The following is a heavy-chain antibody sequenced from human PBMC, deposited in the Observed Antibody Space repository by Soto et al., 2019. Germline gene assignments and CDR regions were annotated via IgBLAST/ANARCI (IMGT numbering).Heavy chain of an antibody. D-gene: IGHD2-2*01. V-gene: IGHV1-18*01. CDR2: ISAYNGNT. CDR3: ARDRQRYCISTSCSLYYGMDV. Sequence: QVQLVQSGAEVKKPGASVKVSCKASGYTFTSYGIIWVRQAPGQGLEWMGWISAYNGNTNYAQKLQGRVTMTTDTSTSTAYMELRSLRSDDTAVYYCARDRQRYCISTSCSLYYGMDVWGQGTTVTVSS. J-gene: IGHJ6*02. CDR1: GYTFTSYG.